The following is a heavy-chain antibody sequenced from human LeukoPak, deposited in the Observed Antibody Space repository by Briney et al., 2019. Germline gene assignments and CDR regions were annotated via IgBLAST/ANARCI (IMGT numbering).Heavy chain of an antibody. CDR3: ATGYSYGLDYFDY. CDR2: INHSGST. D-gene: IGHD5-18*01. Sequence: PSETLSLTCAVYGGSFSGYYWSWIRQPPGKGLEWIGEINHSGSTNYNPSLKSRVTISVDTSKNQFSLKLSSVTAADTAVYYCATGYSYGLDYFDYWGQGTLVTVSS. CDR1: GGSFSGYY. J-gene: IGHJ4*02. V-gene: IGHV4-34*01.